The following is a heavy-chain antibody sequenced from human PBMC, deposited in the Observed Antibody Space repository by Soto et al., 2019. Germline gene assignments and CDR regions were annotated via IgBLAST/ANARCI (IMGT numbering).Heavy chain of an antibody. CDR2: IHYTGGT. Sequence: QVQLQESGPGLVKPSETLSLTCTVSGGSVSSGAFYWSWIRQHPGKGLEWIGYIHYTGGTYYNPSLKSRITMSLDASRSQFSLKLTSVTAADTAVYYCAREGAGTIDFPTYIYYFYYMDVWGRGTTVTVSS. D-gene: IGHD1-1*01. V-gene: IGHV4-31*03. J-gene: IGHJ6*03. CDR3: AREGAGTIDFPTYIYYFYYMDV. CDR1: GGSVSSGAFY.